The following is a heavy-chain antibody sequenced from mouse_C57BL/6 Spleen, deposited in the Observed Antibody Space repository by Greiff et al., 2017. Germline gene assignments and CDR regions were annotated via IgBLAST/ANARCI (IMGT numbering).Heavy chain of an antibody. D-gene: IGHD4-1*01. J-gene: IGHJ2*01. CDR3: ATDGTHYFDY. Sequence: VQLKESGPELVKPGASVKISCKASGYAFSSSWMNWVKQRPGKGLEWIGRIYPGDGDTNYNGKFKGKATLTADKSSSTAYMQLSSLTSEDSAVYFCATDGTHYFDYWGQGTTLTVSS. CDR1: GYAFSSSW. V-gene: IGHV1-82*01. CDR2: IYPGDGDT.